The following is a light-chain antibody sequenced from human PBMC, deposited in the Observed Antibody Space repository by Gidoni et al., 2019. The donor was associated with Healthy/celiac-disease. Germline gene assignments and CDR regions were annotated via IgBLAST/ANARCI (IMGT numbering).Light chain of an antibody. CDR2: AAS. V-gene: IGKV1-6*01. Sequence: ALQMTQSPSSLSASVGDRVTLTCRASQGIRNDLGWYQQKPGKAPKLLIYAASSLQSGVPSRFSGSGSGTDFTLTISSLQPEDFATYYCLQDYNYPYTFGQGTKLEIK. CDR3: LQDYNYPYT. CDR1: QGIRND. J-gene: IGKJ2*01.